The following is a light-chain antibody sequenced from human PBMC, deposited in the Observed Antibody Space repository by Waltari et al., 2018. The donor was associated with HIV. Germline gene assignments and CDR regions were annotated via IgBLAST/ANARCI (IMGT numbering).Light chain of an antibody. CDR1: NSNIGAGYD. CDR3: QSYDSTLGGV. J-gene: IGLJ3*02. V-gene: IGLV1-40*01. Sequence: QSVLTQPPSVSGAPGQTVTISCTGSNSNIGAGYDVHWYQQLPGTAPKLLSEVKNNRPSGVPDRFSGSKSGTSASLTITGLRAEDEADYYCQSYDSTLGGVFGGGTKLTVL. CDR2: VKN.